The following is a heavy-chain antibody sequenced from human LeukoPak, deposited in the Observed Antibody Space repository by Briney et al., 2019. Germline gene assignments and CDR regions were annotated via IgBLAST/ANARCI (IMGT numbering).Heavy chain of an antibody. CDR3: ARGGYDSSGFNWFDP. V-gene: IGHV3-21*01. Sequence: PGGSLRLSCAASGFTFSSYSMNWVRQAPGKGLEWVSSISSSSSYIYYADSVKGRFTISRDNAKNSLYLQMNSLRAEDTAVYYCARGGYDSSGFNWFDPWGQGTLVTVSS. CDR2: ISSSSSYI. D-gene: IGHD3-22*01. J-gene: IGHJ5*02. CDR1: GFTFSSYS.